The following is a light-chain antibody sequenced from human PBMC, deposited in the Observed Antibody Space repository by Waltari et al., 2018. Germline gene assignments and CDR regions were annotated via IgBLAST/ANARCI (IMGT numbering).Light chain of an antibody. CDR3: QQYVESPPPLMYT. CDR1: QSISSNY. CDR2: GAF. J-gene: IGKJ2*01. Sequence: EIVLTQSPGTLSLSPGERATLSCRASQSISSNYLAWYQQKSGQAHRLLILGAFNRATGIQDRFSGSGSGTDFTLTISGLDPEDFAVYYCQQYVESPPPLMYTFGQGTKLEIK. V-gene: IGKV3-20*01.